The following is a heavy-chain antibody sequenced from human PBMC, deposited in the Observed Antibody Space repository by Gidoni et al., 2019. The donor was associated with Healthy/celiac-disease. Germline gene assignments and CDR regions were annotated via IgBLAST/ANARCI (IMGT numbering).Heavy chain of an antibody. CDR2: ISGSGGST. V-gene: IGHV3-23*01. Sequence: EVQLLESGGGLVQPGGSLSLSCAASGFTFTRHSLIWVRPAPGKGLEWVSAISGSGGSTYYEDSVKGRFTISRDNSKNTLYLQMNSLRAEDTAVYYCAKDSSGYYSPPREYYYYGMDVWGQGTTVTVSS. J-gene: IGHJ6*02. CDR1: GFTFTRHS. D-gene: IGHD3-22*01. CDR3: AKDSSGYYSPPREYYYYGMDV.